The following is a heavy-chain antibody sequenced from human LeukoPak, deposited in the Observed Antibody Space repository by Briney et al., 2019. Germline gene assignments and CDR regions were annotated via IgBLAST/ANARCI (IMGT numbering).Heavy chain of an antibody. CDR1: GYTFTSYY. D-gene: IGHD1-26*01. J-gene: IGHJ4*01. CDR2: INRSGGST. Sequence: ASVKVSYKASGYTFTSYYMHWVRQAPGQGLEWMGEINRSGGSTTYAQKFQGRVTMTRDTSTSTVYMELNSLTSEDTAVYYCARDTGSFSADYWGHGTLVTVSS. V-gene: IGHV1-46*01. CDR3: ARDTGSFSADY.